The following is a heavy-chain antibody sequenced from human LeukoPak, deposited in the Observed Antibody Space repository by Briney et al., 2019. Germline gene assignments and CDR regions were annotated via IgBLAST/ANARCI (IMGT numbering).Heavy chain of an antibody. Sequence: PSETLSLTCTVSGGSISSSSYYWGWIRQPPGKGLEWIGSIYYSGSTYYNPSLKSRVTISVDTSKNQFSLKLSSVTATDTAVYYCASRTSGLAAPGTGEYFQHWGQGTLVTVSS. CDR3: ASRTSGLAAPGTGEYFQH. CDR2: IYYSGST. V-gene: IGHV4-39*01. D-gene: IGHD6-13*01. J-gene: IGHJ1*01. CDR1: GGSISSSSYY.